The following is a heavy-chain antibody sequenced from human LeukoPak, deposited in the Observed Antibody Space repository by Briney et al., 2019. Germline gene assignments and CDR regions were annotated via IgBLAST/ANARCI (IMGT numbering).Heavy chain of an antibody. Sequence: AGGSLRLSCSASGFTFSIYAMHWVRQGPGKGLEDVSAFCSNGGSTYYADSVKGRFTISRDNSKNTLYLEMSSLRAEDTAVYYCVNGLRRNYYDSSGPNIHWGQGTLVTVSS. J-gene: IGHJ4*02. CDR3: VNGLRRNYYDSSGPNIH. D-gene: IGHD3-22*01. CDR1: GFTFSIYA. V-gene: IGHV3-64D*06. CDR2: FCSNGGST.